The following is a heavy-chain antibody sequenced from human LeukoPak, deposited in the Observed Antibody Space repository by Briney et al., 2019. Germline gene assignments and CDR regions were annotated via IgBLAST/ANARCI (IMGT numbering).Heavy chain of an antibody. V-gene: IGHV3-15*01. CDR2: IRRKTDGGTA. J-gene: IGHJ4*02. CDR1: GFTFTNAW. CDR3: ISGFCSSASCYA. D-gene: IGHD2-2*01. Sequence: GGSLRLSCEASGFTFTNAWMSWVRQAPGKGLEWVCRIRRKTDGGTADYAAPVMGRFTISRDDSNNTLYLQMNSLKTEDTAVYYCISGFCSSASCYAWGRGTLVIVSS.